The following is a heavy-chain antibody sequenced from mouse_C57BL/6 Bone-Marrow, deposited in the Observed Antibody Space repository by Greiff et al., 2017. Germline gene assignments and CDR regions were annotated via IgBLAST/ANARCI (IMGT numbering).Heavy chain of an antibody. CDR2: ISDGGSYT. D-gene: IGHD2-5*01. V-gene: IGHV5-4*01. J-gene: IGHJ2*01. CDR1: GFTFSSYA. CDR3: ARDHYSNADFDY. Sequence: EVKLMESGGGLVKPGGSLKLSCAASGFTFSSYAMSWVRQTPEKRLEWVATISDGGSYTYYPDNVKGRFTISRDNAKNNLYLQMSHLKSEDTAMDYCARDHYSNADFDYWGQGTTLTVSS.